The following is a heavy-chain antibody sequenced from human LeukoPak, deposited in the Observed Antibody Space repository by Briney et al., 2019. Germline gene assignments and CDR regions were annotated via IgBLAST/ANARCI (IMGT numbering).Heavy chain of an antibody. D-gene: IGHD3-22*01. V-gene: IGHV4-4*07. CDR1: GGSISSYY. J-gene: IGHJ4*02. Sequence: SETLSLTCTDSGGSISSYYWSWIRQPAGKGLESIGHISTSGSTNYNPSLKSRVTISVDTSKNQFSLKLSSVTAADTAVYYCARIYYYDSSGYPNDDYWGQGTLVTVSS. CDR3: ARIYYYDSSGYPNDDY. CDR2: ISTSGST.